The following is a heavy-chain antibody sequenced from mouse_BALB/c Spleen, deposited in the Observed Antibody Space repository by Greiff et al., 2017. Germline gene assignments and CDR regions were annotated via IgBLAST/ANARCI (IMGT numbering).Heavy chain of an antibody. CDR1: GFTFSDYG. CDR3: ARDGYDY. CDR2: ISNLAYSI. J-gene: IGHJ2*01. D-gene: IGHD2-2*01. Sequence: DVMLVESGGGLVQPGGSRKLSCAASGFTFSDYGMAWVRQAPGKGPEWVAFISNLAYSIYYADTVTGRFTISRENAKNTLYLEMSSLRSEDTAMYYCARDGYDYWGQGTTLTVSS. V-gene: IGHV5-15*02.